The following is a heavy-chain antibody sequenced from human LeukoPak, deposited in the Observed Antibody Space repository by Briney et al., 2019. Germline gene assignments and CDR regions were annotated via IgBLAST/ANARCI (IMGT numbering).Heavy chain of an antibody. D-gene: IGHD3-3*01. Sequence: ASVKVSCKASGYTFTGYYMHWVRQAPGQGLEWMGWINPNSGGTNYAQKFQGRVTMTRDTSISTAYMELSRRRSDDTAVYYCARLENWSGYYNFDYWGQGTLVTVSS. J-gene: IGHJ4*02. CDR2: INPNSGGT. V-gene: IGHV1-2*02. CDR3: ARLENWSGYYNFDY. CDR1: GYTFTGYY.